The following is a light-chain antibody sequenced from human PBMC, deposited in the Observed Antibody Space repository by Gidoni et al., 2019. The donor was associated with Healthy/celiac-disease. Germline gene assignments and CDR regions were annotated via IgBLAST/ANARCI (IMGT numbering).Light chain of an antibody. Sequence: DIQMTQSPSTLSASVGDRVTITCRASQSISSWLAWYQQKPGKAPKLLIYDASSLESGVPSRFSGSGSGTEFTLTISSLQPVDFATYYCQQYNSYPWTFGQGTKVEIK. V-gene: IGKV1-5*01. CDR1: QSISSW. J-gene: IGKJ1*01. CDR2: DAS. CDR3: QQYNSYPWT.